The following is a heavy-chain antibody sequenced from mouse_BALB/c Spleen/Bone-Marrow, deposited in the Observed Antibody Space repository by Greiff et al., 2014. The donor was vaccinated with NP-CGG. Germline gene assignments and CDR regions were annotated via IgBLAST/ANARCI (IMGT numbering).Heavy chain of an antibody. Sequence: EVQLQQSGTVLARPGAAVKMSCKASGYTFSNYWMHWVKQRPGQGLEWIGTIYPGNSDTTYNQKFKGKAKLTAVTSTSTAYMELSSLTNEDSAVYYCTTLARSDFDYWGQGTTPTVSS. D-gene: IGHD3-1*01. CDR1: GYTFSNYW. J-gene: IGHJ2*01. CDR3: TTLARSDFDY. CDR2: IYPGNSDT. V-gene: IGHV1-5*01.